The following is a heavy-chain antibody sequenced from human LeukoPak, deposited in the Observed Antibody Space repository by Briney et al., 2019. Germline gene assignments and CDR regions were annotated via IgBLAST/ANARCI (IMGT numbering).Heavy chain of an antibody. V-gene: IGHV4-59*01. CDR1: GGSISSYY. Sequence: SETLSLTCTVSGGSISSYYWSWIRQPPGKGLEWIGYIYYSGSTNYNPSLKSRVTISVDTSKNQFSLKLSSVTAADTAVYYCARRRSYYVSGSYYKEPNYYMDVWGKGTTVTISS. CDR2: IYYSGST. J-gene: IGHJ6*03. CDR3: ARRRSYYVSGSYYKEPNYYMDV. D-gene: IGHD3-10*01.